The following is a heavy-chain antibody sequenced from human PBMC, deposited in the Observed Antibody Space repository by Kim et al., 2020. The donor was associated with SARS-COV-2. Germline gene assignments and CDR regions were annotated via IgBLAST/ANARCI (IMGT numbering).Heavy chain of an antibody. Sequence: SETLSLTCTVSGGSISSYYWSWIRQPPGKGLEWIGYIYYSGSTNYNPSLKSRVTISVDTSKNQFSLKLSSVTAADTAVYYCARGGGYGYKGFDYWGQGTLVTVSS. CDR2: IYYSGST. CDR3: ARGGGYGYKGFDY. CDR1: GGSISSYY. D-gene: IGHD5-12*01. V-gene: IGHV4-59*01. J-gene: IGHJ4*02.